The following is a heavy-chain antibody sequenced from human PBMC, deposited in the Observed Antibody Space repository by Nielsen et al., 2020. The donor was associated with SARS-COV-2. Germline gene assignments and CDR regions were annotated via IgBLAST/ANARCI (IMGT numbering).Heavy chain of an antibody. V-gene: IGHV5-51*01. CDR1: GYSFTSYW. CDR2: IYPGDSDT. D-gene: IGHD6-19*01. CDR3: ASRSYSSGWYLGDAFDI. Sequence: GESLKISCKGSGYSFTSYWIGWVRQMPGKGLEWMGIIYPGDSDTRYSPSFQGQVTISADKSISTAYLQWSSLKASDTAMYYCASRSYSSGWYLGDAFDIWGQGTIVTVSS. J-gene: IGHJ3*02.